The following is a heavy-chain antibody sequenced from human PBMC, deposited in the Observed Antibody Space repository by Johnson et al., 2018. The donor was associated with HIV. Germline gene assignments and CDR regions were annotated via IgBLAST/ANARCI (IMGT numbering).Heavy chain of an antibody. CDR2: IYSGGST. J-gene: IGHJ3*02. Sequence: VQLVESGGGLVQPGGSLRLSCAASGFTVSSNYMNWVRQAPGKGLEWVSVIYSGGSTYYADSVKGRFTISRDNSKNTLYLQMNRLGAEDTAVYYCAKDLYSSSWTNDAFDIWGQGTMVTVSS. CDR1: GFTVSSNY. CDR3: AKDLYSSSWTNDAFDI. D-gene: IGHD6-13*01. V-gene: IGHV3-66*01.